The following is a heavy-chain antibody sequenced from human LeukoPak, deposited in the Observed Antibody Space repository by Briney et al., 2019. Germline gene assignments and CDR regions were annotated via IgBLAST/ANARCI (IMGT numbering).Heavy chain of an antibody. CDR1: GGSFSGYY. Sequence: SETLSLTCAVYGGSFSGYYWSWIRQPPGKGLEWIGEINHSGSTNYNPSLKSRVTISVDTSKNQFSLKLSSVTAADTAVYYCARAMWAYRAWGQGTLVTVSS. D-gene: IGHD1-26*01. V-gene: IGHV4-34*01. CDR3: ARAMWAYRA. CDR2: INHSGST. J-gene: IGHJ5*02.